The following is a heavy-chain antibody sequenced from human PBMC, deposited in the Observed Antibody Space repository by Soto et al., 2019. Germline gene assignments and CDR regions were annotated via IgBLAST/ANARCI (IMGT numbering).Heavy chain of an antibody. CDR1: GFTFSSYG. Sequence: GGSLRLSCAASGFTFSSYGMHWVRQAPGKGLEWVAVISYDGSNKYYADSVKGRFTISRDNSKNTLYLQMNSLRAEDTAVYYCAKDRGGDGSGYWDYWGQGTLVTVSS. J-gene: IGHJ4*02. V-gene: IGHV3-30*18. CDR2: ISYDGSNK. CDR3: AKDRGGDGSGYWDY. D-gene: IGHD6-19*01.